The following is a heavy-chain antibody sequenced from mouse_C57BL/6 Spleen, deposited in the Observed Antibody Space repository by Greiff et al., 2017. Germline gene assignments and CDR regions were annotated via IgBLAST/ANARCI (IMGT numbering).Heavy chain of an antibody. CDR1: GFTFSSYG. Sequence: DVQLQESGGDLVKPGGSLKLSCAASGFTFSSYGMSWVRQTPDKRLEWVATISPGGSYTYYPDSVKGRFTISRDNAKNTLYLQMSNLKSENTAMDYCAIGASVVATVDYWGQGTTLTVSS. V-gene: IGHV5-6*01. CDR3: AIGASVVATVDY. D-gene: IGHD1-1*01. CDR2: ISPGGSYT. J-gene: IGHJ2*01.